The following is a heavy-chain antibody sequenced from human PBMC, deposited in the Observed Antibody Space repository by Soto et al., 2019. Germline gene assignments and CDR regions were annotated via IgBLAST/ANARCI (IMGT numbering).Heavy chain of an antibody. CDR3: VRRAAAGAAPPLY. V-gene: IGHV3-23*01. D-gene: IGHD6-13*01. Sequence: GSLRLSCATSGFTFSNYAMTWVRQAPGKGLEWVSTISENGANAYYADSVKGRFTISRDNSKNTLYLQMNSLRAEDTAVYYCVRRAAAGAAPPLYWGQGTLVTVSS. J-gene: IGHJ4*02. CDR2: ISENGANA. CDR1: GFTFSNYA.